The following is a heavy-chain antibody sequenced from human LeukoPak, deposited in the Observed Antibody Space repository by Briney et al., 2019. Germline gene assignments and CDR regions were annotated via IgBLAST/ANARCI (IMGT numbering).Heavy chain of an antibody. CDR1: GGSISSGSYY. D-gene: IGHD3-3*01. V-gene: IGHV4-61*02. CDR2: IYTSGST. J-gene: IGHJ4*02. CDR3: ASGSGAYYDFWSGYGVSFDY. Sequence: SSETLSLTCTVSGGSISSGSYYWSWIRQPAGKGLEWIGRIYTSGSTNYNPSLKSRVTISVDTSKNQFSLKLSSVTAADTAVYYCASGSGAYYDFWSGYGVSFDYWGQGTLVTVSS.